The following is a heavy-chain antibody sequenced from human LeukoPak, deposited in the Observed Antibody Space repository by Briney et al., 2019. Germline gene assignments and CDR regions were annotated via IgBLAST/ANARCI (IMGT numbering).Heavy chain of an antibody. CDR3: ARTGSRVDYFDY. CDR1: GGSISTYY. Sequence: SETLSLTCTVSGGSISTYYWSWIRQPPGKGLEWIGYIYYSGSTNYNPSLKSRVTISVDTSKNQFSLKLSSVTAADTAVYYCARTGSRVDYFDYWGQGTLVTVSS. V-gene: IGHV4-59*01. CDR2: IYYSGST. D-gene: IGHD3-9*01. J-gene: IGHJ4*02.